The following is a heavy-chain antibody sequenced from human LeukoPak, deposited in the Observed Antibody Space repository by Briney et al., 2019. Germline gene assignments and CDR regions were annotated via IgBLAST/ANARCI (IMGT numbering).Heavy chain of an antibody. Sequence: GGSLRLSCAASGFTFSSYGMRWVRQAPGKGLEWVAVISYDGSNKYYADTVKGRFTISRDNSKNTLYLQMNSLRAEDTAVYYCAKGRMSPYSSSWYYFDYWGQGTLVTVSS. J-gene: IGHJ4*02. D-gene: IGHD6-13*01. CDR1: GFTFSSYG. V-gene: IGHV3-30*18. CDR3: AKGRMSPYSSSWYYFDY. CDR2: ISYDGSNK.